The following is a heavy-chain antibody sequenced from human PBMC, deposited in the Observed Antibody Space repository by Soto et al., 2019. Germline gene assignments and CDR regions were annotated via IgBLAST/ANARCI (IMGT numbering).Heavy chain of an antibody. CDR2: IRNKANSYST. CDR1: GFTFSDHY. J-gene: IGHJ4*02. D-gene: IGHD1-26*01. CDR3: ARMRLGSYDLKYFDY. V-gene: IGHV3-72*01. Sequence: EVQLVESGGGLVQPGGSLRLSCAASGFTFSDHYVDWVRQAPGKGLEWVARIRNKANSYSTEYAASAKGRFTISRDDSKNFGYLQRINLKTEDTAVYYCARMRLGSYDLKYFDYWGQGTLVTVSS.